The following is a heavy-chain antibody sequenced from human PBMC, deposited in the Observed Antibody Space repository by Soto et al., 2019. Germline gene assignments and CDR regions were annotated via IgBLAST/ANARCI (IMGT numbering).Heavy chain of an antibody. CDR1: GYTFTSYD. CDR3: ARNYDFWNGYSY. D-gene: IGHD3-3*01. J-gene: IGHJ4*02. V-gene: IGHV1-8*01. CDR2: MNPNSGNT. Sequence: ASVKVSCKASGYTFTSYDINWVRQATGQGLEWMGWMNPNSGNTGYAQKFQGRVTMTRNTSISTAYMELSSLRSEDTAVYYCARNYDFWNGYSYWGQGTLVTVSS.